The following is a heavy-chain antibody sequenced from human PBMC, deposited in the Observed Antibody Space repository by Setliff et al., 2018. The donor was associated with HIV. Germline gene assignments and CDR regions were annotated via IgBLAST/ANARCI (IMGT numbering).Heavy chain of an antibody. Sequence: PSETLSLTCTVSGGSISSDYWSWIRQPPGKGLEWIGNIYHSGSTYYSPSLKSRVTISVDTSKNRFSLKLSSVTAADTAVYYCARGHDNKYYYFYYMDVWGKGTTVTVSS. D-gene: IGHD5-12*01. CDR2: IYHSGST. V-gene: IGHV4-59*08. CDR1: GGSISSDY. J-gene: IGHJ6*03. CDR3: ARGHDNKYYYFYYMDV.